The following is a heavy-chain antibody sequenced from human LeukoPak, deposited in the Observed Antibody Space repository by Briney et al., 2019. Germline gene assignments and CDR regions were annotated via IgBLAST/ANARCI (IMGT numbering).Heavy chain of an antibody. J-gene: IGHJ4*02. V-gene: IGHV1-46*01. CDR3: ARDLAAKNLTRFDY. CDR2: INPSGGST. D-gene: IGHD2-15*01. Sequence: ASVKVSCTASGYTFTSYCMHWVRQAPGQGLEWMGIINPSGGSTSHAQKFQGRVTMTRDTSTSTVYMELSSLRSEDTAVYYCARDLAAKNLTRFDYWGQGTLVTVSS. CDR1: GYTFTSYC.